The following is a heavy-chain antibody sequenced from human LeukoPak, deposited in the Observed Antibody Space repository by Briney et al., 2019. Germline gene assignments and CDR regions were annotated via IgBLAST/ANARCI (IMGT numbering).Heavy chain of an antibody. V-gene: IGHV4-59*08. CDR1: GGSISNYY. D-gene: IGHD4-17*01. CDR2: SYNSGNT. CDR3: ARARAYGDYLTDV. J-gene: IGHJ6*04. Sequence: KPSETLSLTCTVSGGSISNYYWSWIRQPPGKGLEWIGYSYNSGNTNYNPSLRSRVTISVDTSKNQFSLKLSSVTAADTAVYYCARARAYGDYLTDVWGKGTTVTVSS.